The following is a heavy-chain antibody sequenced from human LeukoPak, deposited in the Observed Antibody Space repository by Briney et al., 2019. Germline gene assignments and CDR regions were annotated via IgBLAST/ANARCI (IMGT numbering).Heavy chain of an antibody. V-gene: IGHV4-59*01. CDR1: GGSISSYY. D-gene: IGHD3-9*01. J-gene: IGHJ4*02. Sequence: PSETLSLTCTVSGGSISSYYWSWIRQPPGKGLEWIGYIYYSGSTNYNPSLKSRVTISVDTSKNQFSLKLSSVTAADTAVYYCARTDTYYDILTGYYFDYWGQGTLVTVSS. CDR2: IYYSGST. CDR3: ARTDTYYDILTGYYFDY.